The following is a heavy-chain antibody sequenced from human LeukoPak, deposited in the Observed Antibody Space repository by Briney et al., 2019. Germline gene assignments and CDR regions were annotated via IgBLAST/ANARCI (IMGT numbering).Heavy chain of an antibody. D-gene: IGHD1-26*01. CDR3: ARSRKKWELLDFDY. CDR1: GFTFSSYW. V-gene: IGHV3-7*01. CDR2: IKQDGSEK. Sequence: PGGSLRLSCAASGFTFSSYWMSWARQAPGKGLEWVANIKQDGSEKYYVDSVKGRFTISRDNAKNSLYLQMNSLRAEDTAVYYCARSRKKWELLDFDYWGQGTLVTVSS. J-gene: IGHJ4*02.